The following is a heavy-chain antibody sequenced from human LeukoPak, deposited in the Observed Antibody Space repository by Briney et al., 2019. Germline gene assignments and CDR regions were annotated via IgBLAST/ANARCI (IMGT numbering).Heavy chain of an antibody. CDR3: AKDMGPRFLEGFGY. D-gene: IGHD3-3*01. CDR1: GFTFDDYA. V-gene: IGHV3-9*01. CDR2: ISWNSGSI. J-gene: IGHJ4*02. Sequence: GGSLRLSCAASGFTFDDYAMHWVRQAPGKGLEWVSGISWNSGSIGYADSVKGRFTISRDNAKNSLYLQMNSLRAEDTALYYCAKDMGPRFLEGFGYWGQGTLVTVSS.